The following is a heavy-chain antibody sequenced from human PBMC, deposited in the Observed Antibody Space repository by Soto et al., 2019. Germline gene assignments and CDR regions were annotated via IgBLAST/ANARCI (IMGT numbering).Heavy chain of an antibody. D-gene: IGHD3-22*01. V-gene: IGHV3-23*01. CDR3: AKEGESADYYDSSGYYPLSYYGMDV. CDR2: ISGSGGST. J-gene: IGHJ6*02. Sequence: GGSLRLSCAASGFTFSSYAMSWVRQAPGKGLEWVSAISGSGGSTYYADSVKGRFTISRDNSKNTLYLQMNSLRAEDTAVYYCAKEGESADYYDSSGYYPLSYYGMDVWGQGTTVTVSS. CDR1: GFTFSSYA.